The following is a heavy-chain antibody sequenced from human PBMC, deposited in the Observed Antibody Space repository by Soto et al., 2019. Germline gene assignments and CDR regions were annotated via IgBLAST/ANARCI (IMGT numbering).Heavy chain of an antibody. CDR1: GFTFSSYA. D-gene: IGHD1-26*01. CDR3: ARLTTTVKYNWFDP. CDR2: ISYDGSNK. Sequence: QVQLVESGGGVVQPGRSLRISCAASGFTFSSYAMHWVRQAPGKGLEWVAVISYDGSNKYYADSVKGRFTISRDNSKNSLYLQMNSLRAEDTAVYYCARLTTTVKYNWFDPWGQGTLVTVSS. J-gene: IGHJ5*02. V-gene: IGHV3-30-3*01.